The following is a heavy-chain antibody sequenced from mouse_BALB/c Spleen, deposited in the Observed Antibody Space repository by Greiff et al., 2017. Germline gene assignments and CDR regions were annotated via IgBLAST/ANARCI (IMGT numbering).Heavy chain of an antibody. V-gene: IGHV1S56*01. D-gene: IGHD1-2*01. CDR2: IYPGNVNT. CDR1: GYTFTSYY. CDR3: ARELRLRDYAMDY. J-gene: IGHJ4*01. Sequence: QVQLQQSGPELVKPGASVRISCKASGYTFTSYYIHWVKQRPGQGLEWIGWIYPGNVNTKYNEKFKGKATLTADKSSSTAYMQLSSLTSEDSAVYFCARELRLRDYAMDYWGQGTSVTVSS.